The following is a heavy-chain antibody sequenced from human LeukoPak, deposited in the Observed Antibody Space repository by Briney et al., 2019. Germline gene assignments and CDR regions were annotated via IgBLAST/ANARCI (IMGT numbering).Heavy chain of an antibody. Sequence: GGSLRLSCAASGFTFSSYWMSWVREAPGKGLEGVANIKQDGSEKYYVDSVKGRFTISRDNAKNSLYLQMNSLRAEDTAVYSCARCTGPGIAPDYWGQGTLVTVSS. D-gene: IGHD6-13*01. J-gene: IGHJ4*02. V-gene: IGHV3-7*01. CDR3: ARCTGPGIAPDY. CDR2: IKQDGSEK. CDR1: GFTFSSYW.